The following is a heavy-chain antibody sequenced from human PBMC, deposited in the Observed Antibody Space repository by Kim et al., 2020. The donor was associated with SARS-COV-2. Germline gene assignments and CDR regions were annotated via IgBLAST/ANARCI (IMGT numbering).Heavy chain of an antibody. CDR1: GGTFSSYA. CDR3: ARDLRIAASAFDI. D-gene: IGHD6-13*01. V-gene: IGHV1-69*13. CDR2: IIPIFGTA. J-gene: IGHJ3*02. Sequence: SVKVSCKASGGTFSSYAISWVRQAPGQGLEWMGGIIPIFGTANYAQKFQGRVTITADESTSTAYMELSSLRSEDTAVYYCARDLRIAASAFDIWGQGTMVTVSS.